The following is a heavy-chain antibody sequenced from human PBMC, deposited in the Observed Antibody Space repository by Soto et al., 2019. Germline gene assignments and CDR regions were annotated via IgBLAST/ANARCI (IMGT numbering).Heavy chain of an antibody. Sequence: QVQLVQSGAEVKKPGASVQVSCKASGYTFTSYDINWVRQATGQGLEWMGWMNPNSGNTGYAQKFQGRVTMTRNTSISTAYMERSSLRSEDTAVYCSARGTLLLNWFDSWGQGTLVTVSS. CDR3: ARGTLLLNWFDS. J-gene: IGHJ5*01. CDR1: GYTFTSYD. CDR2: MNPNSGNT. V-gene: IGHV1-8*01. D-gene: IGHD2-21*01.